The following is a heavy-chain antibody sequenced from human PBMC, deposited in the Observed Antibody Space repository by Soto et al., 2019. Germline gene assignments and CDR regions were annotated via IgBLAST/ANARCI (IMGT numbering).Heavy chain of an antibody. Sequence: GASVKVSCKASGGTFSSYAISWVRQAPGQGLEWMGGIIPIFGTANYAQKFQGRVTITADESTSTAYMELSSLRSEDTAVYYCARGNRYYDFWSGYYAYYYYGMDVWGQGTTVTV. CDR1: GGTFSSYA. CDR2: IIPIFGTA. D-gene: IGHD3-3*01. CDR3: ARGNRYYDFWSGYYAYYYYGMDV. J-gene: IGHJ6*02. V-gene: IGHV1-69*13.